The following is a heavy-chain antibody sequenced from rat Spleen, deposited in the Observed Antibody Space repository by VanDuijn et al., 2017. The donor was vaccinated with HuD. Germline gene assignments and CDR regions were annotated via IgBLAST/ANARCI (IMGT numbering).Heavy chain of an antibody. CDR3: ARKAIGITTNVMDA. D-gene: IGHD1-9*01. V-gene: IGHV5-62*01. Sequence: VQLVESGGGLVQPGKSLKLSCSASGFTFSSYGMHWIRQAPGKGLDWVAYISSSSGTVYADAVKGRFTISRDNAKNTLYLQLNSLKSEDTAIYYCARKAIGITTNVMDAWGQGASVTVSS. J-gene: IGHJ4*01. CDR2: ISSSSGT. CDR1: GFTFSSYG.